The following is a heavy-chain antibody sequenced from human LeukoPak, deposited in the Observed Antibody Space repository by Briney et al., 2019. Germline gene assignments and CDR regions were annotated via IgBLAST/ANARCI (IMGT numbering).Heavy chain of an antibody. J-gene: IGHJ4*02. V-gene: IGHV1-8*01. CDR3: ARGLGIAARLDY. CDR1: GYTFTSFD. CDR2: VNPNSGNT. Sequence: ASVKVSCKASGYTFTSFDINWVRQATGQGLEWMGWVNPNSGNTGYAQKFQGRVTMTRDTSISTAYMELSSLRSEDTAVYYCARGLGIAARLDYWGQGTLVTVSS. D-gene: IGHD6-6*01.